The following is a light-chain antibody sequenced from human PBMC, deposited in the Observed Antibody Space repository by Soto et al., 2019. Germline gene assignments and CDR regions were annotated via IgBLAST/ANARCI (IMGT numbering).Light chain of an antibody. CDR3: RSYTISNSVV. CDR2: EVT. CDR1: SSYVGGFNY. V-gene: IGLV2-14*01. J-gene: IGLJ2*01. Sequence: QSALTQPASVSGSPGQSVTISCTATSSYVGGFNYVSWYQQHPGRAPHLFIYEVTNRPSVVSDRFSGSKSGNTASRIISVQPAEDEDDYYCRSYTISNSVVFGGGTKLTVL.